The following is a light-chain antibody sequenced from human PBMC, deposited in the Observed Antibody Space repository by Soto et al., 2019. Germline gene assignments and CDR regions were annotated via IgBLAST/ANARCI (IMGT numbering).Light chain of an antibody. J-gene: IGKJ5*01. V-gene: IGKV3D-7*01. Sequence: EIVLTQSPGPLSLSPGERATLSCRASQSISSSYLSWYQHKPGQAPRLLIYGASTRATGIPARFSGSGRGSGTDFTLTISSLQPEDFAVYYCLQDYNLPITFGQGTRLEIK. CDR3: LQDYNLPIT. CDR2: GAS. CDR1: QSISSSY.